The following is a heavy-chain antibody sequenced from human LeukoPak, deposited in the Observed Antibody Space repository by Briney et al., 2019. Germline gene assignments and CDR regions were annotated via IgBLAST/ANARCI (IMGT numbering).Heavy chain of an antibody. J-gene: IGHJ6*03. D-gene: IGHD6-13*01. CDR1: GYTFTGYY. CDR2: INPNSGGA. Sequence: ASVKVSCKASGYTFTGYYMHWVRQAPGQGLEWMGWINPNSGGAKYAQNFQGRVIMTTDTSISTAYMELSSLRSDDTAVYYCARSSPPTYYHFYYYLDVWGKGSTVTVSS. V-gene: IGHV1-2*02. CDR3: ARSSPPTYYHFYYYLDV.